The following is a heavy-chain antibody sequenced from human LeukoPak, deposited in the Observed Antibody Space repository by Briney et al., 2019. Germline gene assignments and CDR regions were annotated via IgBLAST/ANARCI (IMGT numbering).Heavy chain of an antibody. V-gene: IGHV4-61*02. J-gene: IGHJ5*02. CDR3: AREGNYYDSSGYYPRFSP. CDR2: IYISGST. CDR1: GGSISSGSYY. Sequence: PSETLSLTCTVSGGSISSGSYYWSWIRQPAGKGLEWIGRIYISGSTNYNPSLKSRVTISVDTSKNQFSLKLSSVTAADTAVYYCAREGNYYDSSGYYPRFSPWGQGTLVTVSS. D-gene: IGHD3-22*01.